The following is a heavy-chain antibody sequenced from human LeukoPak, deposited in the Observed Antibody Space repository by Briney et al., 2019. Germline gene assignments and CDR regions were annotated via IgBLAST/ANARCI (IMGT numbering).Heavy chain of an antibody. CDR3: AKVMITFGGVSH. Sequence: SGGSLRLSCAASGSTFSSENMNWVRQAPGKGPEWVSYISGSGSPVFYADSVKGRFTISRDNSKNTLYLQMNSLRAEDTAVYYCAKVMITFGGVSHWGQGTLVTVSS. J-gene: IGHJ4*02. D-gene: IGHD3-16*01. CDR2: ISGSGSPV. CDR1: GSTFSSEN. V-gene: IGHV3-48*01.